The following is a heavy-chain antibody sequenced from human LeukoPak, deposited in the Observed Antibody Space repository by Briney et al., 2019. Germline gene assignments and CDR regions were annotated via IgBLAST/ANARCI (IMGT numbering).Heavy chain of an antibody. J-gene: IGHJ3*02. Sequence: PGGSLRLSCAASGFTFSNYWMSWVRQAPGKVLEWVATIRHGGSDKYSVDSVKGRFTISRDNAKNSLYLQMNSLRAEDTAVYYCARIQLFFSAGGGNGFDIWGQGTMVTVSS. CDR1: GFTFSNYW. V-gene: IGHV3-7*04. CDR3: ARIQLFFSAGGGNGFDI. D-gene: IGHD5-18*01. CDR2: IRHGGSDK.